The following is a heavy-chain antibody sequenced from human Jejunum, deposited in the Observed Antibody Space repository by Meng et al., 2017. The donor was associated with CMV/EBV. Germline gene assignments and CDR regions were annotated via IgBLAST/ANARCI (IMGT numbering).Heavy chain of an antibody. Sequence: SCAASGFAVSNFHMKWVRQAPGKGLEWVAYISGGGLTKYYADSMKGRITISRDNAKNSLYLQIDNVGVDDTAVYYCAKGKSYFFEYWGPGALVTVSS. CDR1: GFAVSNFH. V-gene: IGHV3-11*04. D-gene: IGHD3-10*01. CDR3: AKGKSYFFEY. J-gene: IGHJ4*02. CDR2: ISGGGLTK.